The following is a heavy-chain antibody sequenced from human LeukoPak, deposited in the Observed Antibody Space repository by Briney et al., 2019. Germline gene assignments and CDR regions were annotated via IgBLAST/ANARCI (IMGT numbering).Heavy chain of an antibody. CDR2: IGSSGSTI. Sequence: PGGSLRLSCAASGFTFSSYEMNWVRQAPGKGLEWVSYIGSSGSTIYYADSVKGRFTISRDNAKNSLYLQMNSLRAEDTAVYYCARKGGRRYFDWLPSGPSDYWGQGTLVTVSS. CDR1: GFTFSSYE. CDR3: ARKGGRRYFDWLPSGPSDY. J-gene: IGHJ4*02. D-gene: IGHD3-9*01. V-gene: IGHV3-48*03.